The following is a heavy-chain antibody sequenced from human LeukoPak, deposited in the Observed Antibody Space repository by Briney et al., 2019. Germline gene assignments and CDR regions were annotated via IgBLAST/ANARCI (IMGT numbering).Heavy chain of an antibody. D-gene: IGHD2-15*01. V-gene: IGHV3-30-3*01. J-gene: IGHJ4*02. Sequence: GGSLRLSCAASGFTFSSYAMNWVRQAPGKGLEWVAVISYDGSNKYYADSVKGRFTISRDNSKNTLYLQMNSLRAEDTAVYYCARGYCSGGSCYKNFDYWGQGTLVTVSS. CDR2: ISYDGSNK. CDR1: GFTFSSYA. CDR3: ARGYCSGGSCYKNFDY.